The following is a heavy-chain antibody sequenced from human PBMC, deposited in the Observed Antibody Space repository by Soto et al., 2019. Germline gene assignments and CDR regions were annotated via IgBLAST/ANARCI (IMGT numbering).Heavy chain of an antibody. CDR2: IFHSGNT. D-gene: IGHD2-8*01. Sequence: QVQLQESGPGLVKPSGTLSLTCAVSSGSIATTNWWSWVRQPPGKGLEWIGEIFHSGNTYYNPSLTSRVTISVDTYKKQFSLNLRSVTAADTAVYYCARRTWGMDVWGQGTTVTVSS. CDR3: ARRTWGMDV. CDR1: SGSIATTNW. J-gene: IGHJ6*02. V-gene: IGHV4-4*02.